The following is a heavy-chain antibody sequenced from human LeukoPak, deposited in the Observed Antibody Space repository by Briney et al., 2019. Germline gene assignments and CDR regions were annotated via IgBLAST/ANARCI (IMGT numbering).Heavy chain of an antibody. CDR3: ARQARWDGYNLATDTDAFDI. V-gene: IGHV1-46*01. CDR2: INPSGGST. J-gene: IGHJ3*02. D-gene: IGHD5-24*01. Sequence: ASVKVSCKASGYTFTSYYMHWVRQAPGQGLEWMGIINPSGGSTSYAQKFQGRVTMTRDTSTGTVYMELSSLRSEDTAVYYCARQARWDGYNLATDTDAFDIWGQGTMVTVSS. CDR1: GYTFTSYY.